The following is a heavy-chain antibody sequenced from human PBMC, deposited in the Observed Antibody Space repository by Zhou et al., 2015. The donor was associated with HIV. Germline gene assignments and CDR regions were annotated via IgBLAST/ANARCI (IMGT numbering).Heavy chain of an antibody. D-gene: IGHD3-22*01. J-gene: IGHJ6*02. V-gene: IGHV3-48*01. CDR1: GFTFNTYG. CDR2: IKSSGSII. Sequence: VQLVESGGGVVQPGRSLRLSCAASGFTFNTYGMHWVRQAPGKGPEWVSHIKSSGSIIYYADYVKARFTISRDNVKSLLFLQMNSLTAEDTAVYYCARDLRAYYFDSSGYFGGYFYYGLDVWGQGP. CDR3: ARDLRAYYFDSSGYFGGYFYYGLDV.